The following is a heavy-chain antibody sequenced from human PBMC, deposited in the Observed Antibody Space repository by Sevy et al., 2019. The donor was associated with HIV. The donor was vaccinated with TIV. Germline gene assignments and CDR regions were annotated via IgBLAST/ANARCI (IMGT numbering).Heavy chain of an antibody. D-gene: IGHD3-22*01. CDR1: GYTLSELS. CDR2: FDPEDDET. CDR3: ATTKDYYDSSGSPFDY. V-gene: IGHV1-24*01. J-gene: IGHJ4*02. Sequence: ASVKVSCMVSGYTLSELSMHWVRQAPGKGLEWMGSFDPEDDETIYAQKFQGRVTMTEDTSTDTAYMELNNLRSEGTAVYYCATTKDYYDSSGSPFDYWGQGTLVTVSS.